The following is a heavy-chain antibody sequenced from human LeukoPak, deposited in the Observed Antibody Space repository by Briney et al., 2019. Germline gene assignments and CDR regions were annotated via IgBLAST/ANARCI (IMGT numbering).Heavy chain of an antibody. J-gene: IGHJ4*02. CDR2: IRYDGSNQ. D-gene: IGHD1-26*01. CDR3: AKEVGVTTRGSFAY. Sequence: PGGSLRLSCAASGFTFSNHGMLWVRQAPGEGLEWVAFIRYDGSNQYYADSVKGRFTISRDSSKNTLYLQMNSLRDEDTAVYYCAKEVGVTTRGSFAYWGQGTLVTVSS. CDR1: GFTFSNHG. V-gene: IGHV3-30*02.